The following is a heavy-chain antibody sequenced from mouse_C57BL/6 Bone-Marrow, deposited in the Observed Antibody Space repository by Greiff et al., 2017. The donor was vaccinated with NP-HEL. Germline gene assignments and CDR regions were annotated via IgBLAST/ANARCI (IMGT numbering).Heavy chain of an antibody. CDR3: ARHGNYEYVDV. J-gene: IGHJ1*03. Sequence: EVMLVESGGGLVQPGGSLKLSCAASGFTFSDYYMYWVRQTPEKRLEWVAYISTGGGSTSYPDTVKGRFTISRDNAKNTLYLQMSRLKSEDTAMYYCARHGNYEYVDVWGTGTTVTVSS. CDR2: ISTGGGST. CDR1: GFTFSDYY. V-gene: IGHV5-12*01. D-gene: IGHD2-1*01.